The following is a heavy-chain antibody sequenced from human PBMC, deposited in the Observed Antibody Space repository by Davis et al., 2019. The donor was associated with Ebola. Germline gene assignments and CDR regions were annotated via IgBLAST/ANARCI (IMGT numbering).Heavy chain of an antibody. Sequence: AASVKVSCKASGYTFTSYDISWVRQAPGQGLEWMGGIIPIFGTANYAQKFQGRVTIAADKSTSTAYMELSSLRSEDTAVYYCARYPSIAAAGTPRKDWFDPWGQGTLVTVSS. CDR2: IIPIFGTA. D-gene: IGHD6-13*01. CDR3: ARYPSIAAAGTPRKDWFDP. J-gene: IGHJ5*02. CDR1: GYTFTSYD. V-gene: IGHV1-69*06.